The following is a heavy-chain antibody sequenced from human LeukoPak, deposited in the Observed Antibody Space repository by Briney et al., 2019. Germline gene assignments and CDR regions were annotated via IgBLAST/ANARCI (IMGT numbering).Heavy chain of an antibody. CDR2: ISGVGDRT. J-gene: IGHJ4*02. Sequence: PGGSLRLSCAASGFTFSRYAMTWVRQAPRKGLEWVSTISGVGDRTYFADSVKGRFTVSRDNSKSTLYLQMNRLRAEDTAVYYCAKGFGDTTFGVVTANDYWGQGILVIVSS. D-gene: IGHD3-3*01. CDR1: GFTFSRYA. CDR3: AKGFGDTTFGVVTANDY. V-gene: IGHV3-23*01.